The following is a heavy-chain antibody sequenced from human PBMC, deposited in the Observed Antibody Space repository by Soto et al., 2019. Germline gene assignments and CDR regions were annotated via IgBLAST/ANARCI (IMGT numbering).Heavy chain of an antibody. CDR2: ISGSGGST. CDR1: GFTFSSYA. J-gene: IGHJ4*02. Sequence: EVQLLESGGGLVQPGGSRRLSCAASGFTFSSYAMSWVRQAPGKGLEWVSAISGSGGSTYYADSVKGRFTISRDNSKNTLYLQMNSLRAEDTAVYYCAKDRGSSWLFDYWGQGTLVTVSS. V-gene: IGHV3-23*01. D-gene: IGHD6-13*01. CDR3: AKDRGSSWLFDY.